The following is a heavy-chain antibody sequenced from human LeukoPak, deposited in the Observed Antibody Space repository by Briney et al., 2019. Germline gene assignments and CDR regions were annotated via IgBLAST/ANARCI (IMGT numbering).Heavy chain of an antibody. CDR2: IIPIFGTA. CDR3: GRKAGDRGGGSCYSIDY. V-gene: IGHV1-69*05. Sequence: SVKVSCKAFGGSFSSEAISWVRQAPGQGLEWMGGIIPIFGTANYAQKFQGRVTITTDESTSTAYMEVSSLRSEDTAVYYCGRKAGDRGGGSCYSIDYWGQGTLITVSS. D-gene: IGHD2-15*01. J-gene: IGHJ4*02. CDR1: GGSFSSEA.